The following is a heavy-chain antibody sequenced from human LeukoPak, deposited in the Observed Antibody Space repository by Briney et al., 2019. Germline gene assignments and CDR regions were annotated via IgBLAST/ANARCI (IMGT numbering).Heavy chain of an antibody. CDR1: GFTFTNFA. J-gene: IGHJ4*02. Sequence: GGSLRLSCAASGFTFTNFAMSWVRQAPGKGLQWVSTISGNGNSLYYADSVNGRFTISRDNSKNTLYLQMNSLRTEDTAVYYCAKDWVLSMVRGVITPRWGQGTLVTVSS. CDR3: AKDWVLSMVRGVITPR. D-gene: IGHD3-10*01. CDR2: ISGNGNSL. V-gene: IGHV3-23*01.